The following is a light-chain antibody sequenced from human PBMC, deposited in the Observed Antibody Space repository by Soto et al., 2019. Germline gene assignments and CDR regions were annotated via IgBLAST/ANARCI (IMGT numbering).Light chain of an antibody. CDR2: QTS. J-gene: IGKJ1*01. V-gene: IGKV3-11*01. CDR3: HQRQSWPRT. Sequence: DTVLTQSPGTLSLSPGERATLSCRASQYINTRLAWYQHRPGQAPRLLIYQTSLRAAGIPARFSASGSGTDFTLTISDVQPEDFALYYCHQRQSWPRTFGQGTKVDIK. CDR1: QYINTR.